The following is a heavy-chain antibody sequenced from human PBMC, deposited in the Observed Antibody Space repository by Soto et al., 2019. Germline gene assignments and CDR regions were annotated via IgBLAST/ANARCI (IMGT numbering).Heavy chain of an antibody. D-gene: IGHD2-2*01. CDR3: ARDKFEGTRSKPFDI. CDR2: ISSSSSSI. Sequence: EVQLVESGVGLVQPGGSLRLSCAASGFTFSSYSMNWVRQAPGKGLEWVSYISSSSSSIYYADSVRGRFTISRDNAKSSLFLQMNSLRAEDTAVYYCARDKFEGTRSKPFDIWGQGTMVTVSS. J-gene: IGHJ3*02. V-gene: IGHV3-48*01. CDR1: GFTFSSYS.